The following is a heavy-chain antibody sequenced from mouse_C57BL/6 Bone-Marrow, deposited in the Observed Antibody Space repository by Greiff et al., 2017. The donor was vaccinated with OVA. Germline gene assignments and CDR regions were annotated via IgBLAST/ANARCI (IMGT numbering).Heavy chain of an antibody. CDR3: ARRVYDGYHWYFDV. Sequence: EVQLQESGPELVKPGASVKIPCKASGYTFTDYNMDWVKQSHGKSLEWIGDINPNNGGTIYNQKFKGKATLTVDKSSSTAYMELRSLPSEDTAVYYCARRVYDGYHWYFDVWGTGTTVTVSS. CDR1: GYTFTDYN. D-gene: IGHD2-3*01. V-gene: IGHV1-18*01. CDR2: INPNNGGT. J-gene: IGHJ1*03.